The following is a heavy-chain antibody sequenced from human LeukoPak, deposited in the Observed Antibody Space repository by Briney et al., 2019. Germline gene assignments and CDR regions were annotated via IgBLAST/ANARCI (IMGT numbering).Heavy chain of an antibody. J-gene: IGHJ6*03. CDR1: GGSISSYY. Sequence: SETLSLTCTVSGGSISSYYWSWLRQPPGKGLEWIGYIYYSGSTNYNPSLKSRVTISVDTSKNPFSLKLSSVTAADTAVYYCATTNCSSTSCYGWGYYYYYMDVWGKGTTVTVSS. CDR3: ATTNCSSTSCYGWGYYYYYMDV. V-gene: IGHV4-59*01. CDR2: IYYSGST. D-gene: IGHD2-2*01.